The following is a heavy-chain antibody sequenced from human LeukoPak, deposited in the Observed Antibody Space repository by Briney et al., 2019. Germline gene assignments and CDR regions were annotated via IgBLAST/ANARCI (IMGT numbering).Heavy chain of an antibody. D-gene: IGHD2-2*01. V-gene: IGHV1-2*02. Sequence: ASVKVSCKASGYTFTSYAMNWVRQAPGQGLEWMGWINPHSGGTNYAQKFQGGVTMTRDTSITTAYMELSSLRSDDTAVYYCARDVGEYCSSTNCYAPHYWGQGTLVTVSS. CDR2: INPHSGGT. CDR1: GYTFTSYA. J-gene: IGHJ4*02. CDR3: ARDVGEYCSSTNCYAPHY.